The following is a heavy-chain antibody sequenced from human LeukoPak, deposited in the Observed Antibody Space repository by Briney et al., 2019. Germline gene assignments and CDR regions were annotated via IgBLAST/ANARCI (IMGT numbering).Heavy chain of an antibody. CDR1: GFTFSSYA. CDR3: ANLGYCSGGSCSNY. Sequence: PGGSLRLSCAASGFTFSSYAMSWVRQAPGKGLEWVSAISGSGGSTYYADSVKGRSTISRDNSKNTLYLQMNSLRAEDTAVYYCANLGYCSGGSCSNYWGQGTLVTVSS. CDR2: ISGSGGST. V-gene: IGHV3-23*01. J-gene: IGHJ4*02. D-gene: IGHD2-15*01.